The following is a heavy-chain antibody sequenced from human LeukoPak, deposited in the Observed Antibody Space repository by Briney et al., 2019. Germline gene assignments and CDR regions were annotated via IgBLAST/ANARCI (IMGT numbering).Heavy chain of an antibody. CDR3: ARVVLRFLEWLDYFDY. CDR2: ISGSGGST. CDR1: GFTFSSYA. J-gene: IGHJ4*02. V-gene: IGHV3-23*01. D-gene: IGHD3-3*01. Sequence: PGGSLRLSCAASGFTFSSYAMSWVRQAPGKGLEWVSAISGSGGSTYYADSVKGRFTISRDNSKNTLYLQMNSLRAEDTAVYYCARVVLRFLEWLDYFDYWGQGTLVTVSS.